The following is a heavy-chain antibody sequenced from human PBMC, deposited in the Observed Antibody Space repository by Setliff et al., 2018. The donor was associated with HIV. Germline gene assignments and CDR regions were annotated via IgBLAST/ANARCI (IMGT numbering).Heavy chain of an antibody. CDR1: GFTFGDYG. D-gene: IGHD2-2*01. J-gene: IGHJ6*03. Sequence: HPGGSLRLSCAPSGFTFGDYGIHWVRQAPGKGLEWLTYIRYDASNKFYADSVKGRFTISRDNSKNTLFLQLNSLRVDDTAVYYCAKSCDVPSKPGPYYYSMDVWGKGTTVTVSS. CDR2: IRYDASNK. V-gene: IGHV3-30*02. CDR3: AKSCDVPSKPGPYYYSMDV.